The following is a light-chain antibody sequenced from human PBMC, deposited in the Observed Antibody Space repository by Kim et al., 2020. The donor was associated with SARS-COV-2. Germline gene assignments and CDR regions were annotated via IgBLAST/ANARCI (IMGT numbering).Light chain of an antibody. J-gene: IGLJ3*02. CDR2: VNSDGSH. CDR3: QTWGPGIRV. V-gene: IGLV4-69*01. Sequence: ASVKLACTMDRRHRKYAVAWHQQRAGKGPRYLMKVNSDGSHNKGDGIPDRFSGSASGAERYLTISSLQSEDEADYYCQTWGPGIRVFGGGTQLTVL. CDR1: RRHRKYA.